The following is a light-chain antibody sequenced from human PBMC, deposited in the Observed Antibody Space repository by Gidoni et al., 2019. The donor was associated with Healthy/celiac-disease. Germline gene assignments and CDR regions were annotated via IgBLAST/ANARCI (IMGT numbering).Light chain of an antibody. J-gene: IGLJ3*02. CDR2: KDS. Sequence: SYPLTPPPSVSVSPGQTARITCSGDALPKQYAYWYQQKPGQAPVLVIYKDSERPSGIPERFSGSSSGTPVTLTISGVQAEDEADYYCQSADSSGTWVFGGGTKLTVL. CDR3: QSADSSGTWV. CDR1: ALPKQY. V-gene: IGLV3-25*03.